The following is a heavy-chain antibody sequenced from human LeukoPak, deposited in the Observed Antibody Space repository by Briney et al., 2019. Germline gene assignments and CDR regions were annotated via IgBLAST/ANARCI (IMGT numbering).Heavy chain of an antibody. CDR1: GGSISSYY. CDR3: ARGVAILYYYDSSGYYLDY. V-gene: IGHV4-59*01. J-gene: IGHJ4*02. CDR2: IYYSGST. Sequence: PSETLSLTCTVSGGSISSYYWSWIRQPPGKGLEWIGYIYYSGSTNYNPSLKSRVTISVDTSKNQFSLKLSSVTAADTAVYYCARGVAILYYYDSSGYYLDYWGQGTLVTVSS. D-gene: IGHD3-22*01.